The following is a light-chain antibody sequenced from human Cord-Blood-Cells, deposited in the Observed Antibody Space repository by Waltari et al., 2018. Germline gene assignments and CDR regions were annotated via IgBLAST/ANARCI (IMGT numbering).Light chain of an antibody. Sequence: QSALTQPPSASGSHGQSVTISCTGTSSDVGGYNYVYWYQQHPGKAPKLMIYEVSKRPSGVPDRFSGSKSGNTASLTVSGLQAEDEADYYCSSYAGSNNLVFGGGTKLTVL. CDR2: EVS. CDR3: SSYAGSNNLV. V-gene: IGLV2-8*01. CDR1: SSDVGGYNY. J-gene: IGLJ3*02.